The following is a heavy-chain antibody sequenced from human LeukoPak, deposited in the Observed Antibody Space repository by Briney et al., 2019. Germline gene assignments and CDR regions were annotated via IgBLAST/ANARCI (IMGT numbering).Heavy chain of an antibody. CDR2: IYTSGST. D-gene: IGHD2-2*02. Sequence: PSQTLSLTCTVSGGSISSGSYYWSWIRQPAGKGLEWIGRIYTSGSTNYNPSLKSRVTISVDTSKNQFSLKLSSVTAADTAVYYCAGENCSSTSCYIDYWGQGTLVTVSS. CDR1: GGSISSGSYY. V-gene: IGHV4-61*02. CDR3: AGENCSSTSCYIDY. J-gene: IGHJ4*02.